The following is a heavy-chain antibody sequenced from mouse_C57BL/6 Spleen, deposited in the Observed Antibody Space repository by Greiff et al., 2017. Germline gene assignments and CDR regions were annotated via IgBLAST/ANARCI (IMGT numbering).Heavy chain of an antibody. CDR2: INPNNGGT. CDR1: GYTFTDYY. Sequence: EVQLQQSGPELVKPGASVKISCKASGYTFTDYYMNWVKQSHGKSLEWIGDINPNNGGTSYNQKFKGKATLTVDKSSSTAYMELRSLTSEDSAVYYCARCRRRPYYFDCWGQGTTLTVSS. CDR3: ARCRRRPYYFDC. V-gene: IGHV1-26*01. J-gene: IGHJ2*01.